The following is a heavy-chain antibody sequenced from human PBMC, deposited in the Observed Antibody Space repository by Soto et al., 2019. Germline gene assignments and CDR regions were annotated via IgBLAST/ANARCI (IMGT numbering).Heavy chain of an antibody. CDR3: ARQDYGDYYNYGLAF. CDR1: GFTVSSSY. D-gene: IGHD4-17*01. J-gene: IGHJ6*01. V-gene: IGHV3-53*01. CDR2: SYKGGST. Sequence: LRLSCAACGFTVSSSYMNWVRQAPGKGLEWVSVSYKGGSTYYADSVKGRFTISRDNSKNTLYLQMDSLRAEDTAVYYCARQDYGDYYNYGLAFGGQGTTGPVS.